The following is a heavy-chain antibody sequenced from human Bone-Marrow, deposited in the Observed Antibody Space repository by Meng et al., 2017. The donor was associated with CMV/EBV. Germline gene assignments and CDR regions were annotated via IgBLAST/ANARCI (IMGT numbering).Heavy chain of an antibody. CDR1: GFTFSSYS. V-gene: IGHV3-48*04. J-gene: IGHJ4*02. CDR2: ISSSSSTI. Sequence: GGSLRLSCAASGFTFSSYSMNWVRQAPGKGLEWVSYISSSSSTIYYADSVKGQFTISRDNAKNSLYLQMNSLRAEDTAVYYCARDRWELLQPFDYWGQGTLVTVSS. CDR3: ARDRWELLQPFDY. D-gene: IGHD1-26*01.